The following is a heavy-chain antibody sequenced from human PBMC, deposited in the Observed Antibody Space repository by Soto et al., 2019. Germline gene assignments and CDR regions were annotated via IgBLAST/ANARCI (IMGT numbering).Heavy chain of an antibody. CDR2: IYYSGST. CDR3: ASQDKYYYGSGSYRGSYYYYGMDV. D-gene: IGHD3-10*01. J-gene: IGHJ6*02. CDR1: GGSISSSSYY. V-gene: IGHV4-39*01. Sequence: SETLSLTCTVSGGSISSSSYYWGWIRQPPGKGLEWIGSIYYSGSTYYNPSLKSRVTISVDTFKNQFSLKLSSVTAADTAVYYCASQDKYYYGSGSYRGSYYYYGMDVWGQGTTVTVSS.